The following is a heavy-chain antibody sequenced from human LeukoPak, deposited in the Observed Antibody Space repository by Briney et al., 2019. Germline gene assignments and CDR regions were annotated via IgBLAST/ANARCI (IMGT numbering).Heavy chain of an antibody. CDR3: ARDGYSSGWAHAFDY. CDR2: INWNGGST. J-gene: IGHJ4*02. V-gene: IGHV3-20*04. D-gene: IGHD6-19*01. Sequence: GGSLRLSCAASGFTFSTYAMSWVRQAPGKGLEWVSGINWNGGSTGYADSVKGRFTISRDNAKNSLYLQVNSLRAEDTALYYCARDGYSSGWAHAFDYWGQGTLVTVSS. CDR1: GFTFSTYA.